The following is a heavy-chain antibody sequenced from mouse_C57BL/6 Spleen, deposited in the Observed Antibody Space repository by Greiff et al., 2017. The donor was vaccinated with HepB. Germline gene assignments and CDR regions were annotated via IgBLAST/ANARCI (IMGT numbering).Heavy chain of an antibody. Sequence: EVQLVESGGGLVKPGGSLKLSCAASGFTFSSYTMSWVRQTPEKRLEWVATISGGGGNTYYPDSVKGRFTISRDNAKNTLYLQMSSLRSEDTALYYCARQEGYYYGSSYAWFAYWGQGTLVTVSA. CDR1: GFTFSSYT. CDR3: ARQEGYYYGSSYAWFAY. D-gene: IGHD1-1*01. V-gene: IGHV5-9*01. CDR2: ISGGGGNT. J-gene: IGHJ3*01.